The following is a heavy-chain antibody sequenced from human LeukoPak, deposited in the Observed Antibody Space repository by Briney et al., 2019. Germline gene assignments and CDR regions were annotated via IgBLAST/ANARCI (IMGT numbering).Heavy chain of an antibody. D-gene: IGHD1-26*01. CDR3: TRGLREGDYQLLPFGY. V-gene: IGHV4-59*01. CDR1: GGSISPYY. J-gene: IGHJ4*02. CDR2: IYYTGST. Sequence: SETLSLTCTVSGGSISPYYWSWIRQSPGKGLEYIGYIYYTGSTNYNPSLKSRVTISLETSNNQFSLILRSVTAADSAIYYCTRGLREGDYQLLPFGYWGQGTVVTVSS.